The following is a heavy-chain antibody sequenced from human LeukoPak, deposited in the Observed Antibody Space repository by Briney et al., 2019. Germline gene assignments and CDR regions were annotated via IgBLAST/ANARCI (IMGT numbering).Heavy chain of an antibody. Sequence: SETLSLTCAVYGGSFSGYYGSWIRQPPGKGLEWIGEINHSGSTNYNPSLKSRVTISVDTSKNQFSLKLSSVTAADTAVYYCARGRGTIFGASHYYMDVWGKGTTVTVSS. CDR1: GGSFSGYY. J-gene: IGHJ6*03. D-gene: IGHD3-3*01. CDR2: INHSGST. V-gene: IGHV4-34*01. CDR3: ARGRGTIFGASHYYMDV.